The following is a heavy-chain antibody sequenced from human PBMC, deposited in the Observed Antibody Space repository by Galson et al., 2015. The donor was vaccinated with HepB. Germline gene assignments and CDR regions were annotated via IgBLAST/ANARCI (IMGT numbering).Heavy chain of an antibody. CDR1: GFTFSSYG. V-gene: IGHV3-33*08. J-gene: IGHJ4*02. CDR3: ARDTTGYSSSWHPDY. CDR2: IWYDGSNK. Sequence: SLRLSCATSGFTFSSYGMHWVRQAPGKGLEWVAVIWYDGSNKYYADSVKGRFTISRDNSKNTLYLQMSSLRAEDTAVYYCARDTTGYSSSWHPDYWGQGTLVTVSS. D-gene: IGHD6-13*01.